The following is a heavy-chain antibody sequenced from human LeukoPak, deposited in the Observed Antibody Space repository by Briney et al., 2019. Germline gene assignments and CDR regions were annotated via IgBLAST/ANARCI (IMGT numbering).Heavy chain of an antibody. Sequence: GGSLRLSCGASGFTFSTHGMIWVRQAPGKGLEWVSYISPWSDTIYYADSVKGRFTISRDDARNSLYLQMHSLRAGDTAVYYCARVRGPTVTRWYFDLWGRGTLVAVSS. J-gene: IGHJ2*01. D-gene: IGHD4-17*01. CDR1: GFTFSTHG. CDR3: ARVRGPTVTRWYFDL. V-gene: IGHV3-48*01. CDR2: ISPWSDTI.